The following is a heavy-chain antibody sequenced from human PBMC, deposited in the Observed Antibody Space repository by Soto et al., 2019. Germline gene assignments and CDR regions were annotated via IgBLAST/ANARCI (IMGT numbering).Heavy chain of an antibody. J-gene: IGHJ4*02. CDR1: GITFTNYW. CDR2: VDSDGRGT. Sequence: HPGGSLRLSCVASGITFTNYWMHWVRQVPGKGLVWVARVDSDGRGTSYADSVKGRFTISRDNSKNTVHLQMNTLRAEDTAVYYCARRPLNSNGAYWGQGTLVTVSS. CDR3: ARRPLNSNGAY. V-gene: IGHV3-74*01. D-gene: IGHD3-22*01.